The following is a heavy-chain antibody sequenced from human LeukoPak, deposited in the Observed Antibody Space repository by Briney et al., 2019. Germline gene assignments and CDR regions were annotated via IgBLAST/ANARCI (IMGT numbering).Heavy chain of an antibody. CDR3: ARERSYSDAFDI. CDR2: IIPIFGTA. J-gene: IGHJ3*02. CDR1: GGTFSSYA. Sequence: SVKVSCKASGGTFSSYAISWVRQAPGQGLEWMGGIIPIFGTANYAQKFQGRVTITADESTSTVYMELSSLRSEDTAVYYCARERSYSDAFDIWGQGTMVTVSS. V-gene: IGHV1-69*13. D-gene: IGHD1-26*01.